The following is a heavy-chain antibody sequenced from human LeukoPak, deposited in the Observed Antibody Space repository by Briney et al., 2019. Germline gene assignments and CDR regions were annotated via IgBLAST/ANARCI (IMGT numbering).Heavy chain of an antibody. Sequence: GGSLRLSCAASGFSFSDYTMNWVRQAPGEGPEWVSSISSSSSYIYYADSVAGRFTITRDNGESSLYLQMNSLRVEDTGGYYCVRLPRDWCSGCSCYGGNAFDIWGQGTMVIVSS. CDR2: ISSSSSYI. J-gene: IGHJ3*02. V-gene: IGHV3-21*06. CDR1: GFSFSDYT. D-gene: IGHD2-15*01. CDR3: VRLPRDWCSGCSCYGGNAFDI.